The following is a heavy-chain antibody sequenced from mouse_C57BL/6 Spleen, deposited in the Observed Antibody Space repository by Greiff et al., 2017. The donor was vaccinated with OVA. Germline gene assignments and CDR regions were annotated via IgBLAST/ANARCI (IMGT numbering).Heavy chain of an antibody. CDR3: ARNNYDGYFDY. V-gene: IGHV1-64*01. J-gene: IGHJ2*01. Sequence: QVQLQQSGAELVKPGASVKLSCKASGYTFTSYWMHWVKQRPGQGLEWIGMIHPNSGSTNYNEKFKSKATLTVDKSSSTAYMQLSSLTSEDSAVYYCARNNYDGYFDYWGQGTTLTVSS. CDR1: GYTFTSYW. D-gene: IGHD2-3*01. CDR2: IHPNSGST.